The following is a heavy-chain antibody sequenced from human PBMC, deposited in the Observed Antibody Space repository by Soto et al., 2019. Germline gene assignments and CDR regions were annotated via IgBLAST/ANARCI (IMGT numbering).Heavy chain of an antibody. J-gene: IGHJ6*02. Sequence: SETLSLTCAVYGGSFSGYYWSWIRQPPGKGLEWIGEINHSESTNYNPSLKSRVTISVDTSKNQFSLKLSSVTAADTAVYYCARVLGYCSSTSCYYYYGMDVWGQGTTVTVSS. V-gene: IGHV4-34*01. CDR3: ARVLGYCSSTSCYYYYGMDV. D-gene: IGHD2-2*01. CDR1: GGSFSGYY. CDR2: INHSEST.